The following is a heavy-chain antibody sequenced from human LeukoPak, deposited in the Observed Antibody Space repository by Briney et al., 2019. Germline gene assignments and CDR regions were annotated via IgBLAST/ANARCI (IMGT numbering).Heavy chain of an antibody. Sequence: GRSLRLSCAASGFTFSSYAMHWVRQAPGKGLEWVAVISYDGSNKYYADSVKGRFTISRDNSKNTLYLQMNSLRAEDTAVYYCAKDWKPNYRVYYFDYWGQGTLVTVSS. CDR1: GFTFSSYA. V-gene: IGHV3-30*04. CDR2: ISYDGSNK. D-gene: IGHD5-24*01. CDR3: AKDWKPNYRVYYFDY. J-gene: IGHJ4*02.